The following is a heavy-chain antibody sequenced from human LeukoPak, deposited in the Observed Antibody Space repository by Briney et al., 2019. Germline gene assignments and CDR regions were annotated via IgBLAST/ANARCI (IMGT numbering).Heavy chain of an antibody. D-gene: IGHD2-2*01. Sequence: TLSLTCTVSGGSIKGGGYYWSWIRQHPGKGLEWIGYIYYSGSTNYNPSLKSRVTMSVDTSKNQFSLKVTSLTDADTAVFYCARGSTRFDQWGQGILVTVSS. CDR1: GGSIKGGGYY. V-gene: IGHV4-31*03. J-gene: IGHJ4*02. CDR3: ARGSTRFDQ. CDR2: IYYSGST.